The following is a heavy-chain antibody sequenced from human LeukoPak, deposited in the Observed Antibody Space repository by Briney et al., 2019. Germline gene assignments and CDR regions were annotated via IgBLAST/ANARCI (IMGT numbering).Heavy chain of an antibody. V-gene: IGHV3-74*01. CDR3: ARDGNYYDSSGSADY. Sequence: GGSLSLSCAASRFTFSRYWMHWVRQAPGKGLVWVSRINSDGISTSYADSVKGRFTISRDNAKNTLYLQMNSLRAEDTAVYYCARDGNYYDSSGSADYWGQGTLVTVPS. CDR2: INSDGIST. CDR1: RFTFSRYW. D-gene: IGHD3-22*01. J-gene: IGHJ4*02.